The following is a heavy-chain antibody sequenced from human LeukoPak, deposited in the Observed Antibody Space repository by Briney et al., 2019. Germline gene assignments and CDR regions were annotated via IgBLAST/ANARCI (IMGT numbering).Heavy chain of an antibody. Sequence: GASVKVSCKASGYTFTSYGISWVRQAPGQGLEWMGWISAYNGNTNYAQKLQARVTMTTDTSTSTAYMELSSLRSEDTAVYYCARMLVQGKAYWFDPWGQGTLVTVSS. CDR3: ARMLVQGKAYWFDP. CDR1: GYTFTSYG. D-gene: IGHD6-13*01. J-gene: IGHJ5*02. CDR2: ISAYNGNT. V-gene: IGHV1-18*01.